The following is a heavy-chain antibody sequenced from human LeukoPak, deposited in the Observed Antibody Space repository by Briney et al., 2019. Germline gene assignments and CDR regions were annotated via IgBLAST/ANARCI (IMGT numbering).Heavy chain of an antibody. J-gene: IGHJ4*02. D-gene: IGHD2-15*01. V-gene: IGHV3-30*18. CDR2: ISYDGNHK. CDR3: AKETSGGYFDY. CDR1: GFTFSSYD. Sequence: GGSLRLSCAASGFTFSSYDMHWVRQAPGKGLEWVAIISYDGNHKNYADSVKGRFTISRDNSKNTLYLQMNSLRAEDTAVYYCAKETSGGYFDYWGQGTLVTVSS.